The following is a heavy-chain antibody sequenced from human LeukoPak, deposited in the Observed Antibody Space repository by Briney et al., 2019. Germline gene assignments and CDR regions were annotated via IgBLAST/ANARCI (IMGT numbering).Heavy chain of an antibody. Sequence: SETLSFTCSVSGGSISSYYWSWIRQPPGKGLEWIGYIYYSGSTNYNPSLKSRVTISVDTSKNQFSLKLSSVIAADTAVYYCARDQGGHSYGFFDYWGQGTLVAVSS. CDR2: IYYSGST. D-gene: IGHD5-18*01. V-gene: IGHV4-59*01. CDR1: GGSISSYY. J-gene: IGHJ4*02. CDR3: ARDQGGHSYGFFDY.